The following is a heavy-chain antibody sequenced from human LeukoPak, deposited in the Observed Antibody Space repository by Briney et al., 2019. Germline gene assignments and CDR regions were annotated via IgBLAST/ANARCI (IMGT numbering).Heavy chain of an antibody. D-gene: IGHD3-10*01. CDR1: GYTFTSYG. V-gene: IGHV1-18*01. J-gene: IGHJ3*02. CDR2: ISAYNGNI. Sequence: RASVKVSCKASGYTFTSYGISWVRQAPGQAPGQGLEWMGWISAYNGNINYAQKLQGRVTMTTDTSTSTAYMELRSLRSDDTAVYYCARLSRRIYDAFDIWGQGTMVTVSS. CDR3: ARLSRRIYDAFDI.